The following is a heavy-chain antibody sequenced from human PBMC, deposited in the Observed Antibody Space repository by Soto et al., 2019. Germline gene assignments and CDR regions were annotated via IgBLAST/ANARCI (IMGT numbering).Heavy chain of an antibody. CDR2: IWYDGSNK. V-gene: IGHV3-33*01. CDR1: GFTFSSYG. D-gene: IGHD3-3*01. Sequence: QVQLVESGGGVVQPGRSLRLSCAASGFTFSSYGMHWVRQAPGKGLEWVAVIWYDGSNKYYADSVKGRFTISRDNSKNTLYLQMHSLRAEDTAVYYCARGSYYDFWSGQLLEGYGMDVWGQGTTVTVSS. CDR3: ARGSYYDFWSGQLLEGYGMDV. J-gene: IGHJ6*02.